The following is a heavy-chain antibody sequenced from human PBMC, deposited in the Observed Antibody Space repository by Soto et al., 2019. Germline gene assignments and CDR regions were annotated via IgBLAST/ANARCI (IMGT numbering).Heavy chain of an antibody. Sequence: SETLSLTCTVFGGSISSFYWSWIRQPPGKGLEWIGYIYYSGSTNYNPSLKSRVTISVDTSKNQFSLKLSSVTAADTAVYYCARRHGVAMADAFDIWGQGTMVTVSS. V-gene: IGHV4-59*08. J-gene: IGHJ3*02. CDR2: IYYSGST. D-gene: IGHD5-12*01. CDR3: ARRHGVAMADAFDI. CDR1: GGSISSFY.